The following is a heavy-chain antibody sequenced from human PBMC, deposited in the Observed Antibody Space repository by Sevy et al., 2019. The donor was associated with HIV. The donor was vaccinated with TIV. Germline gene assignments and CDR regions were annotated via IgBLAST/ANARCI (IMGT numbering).Heavy chain of an antibody. Sequence: GGSLRLSCAASGFTFSSYWMSWVRQAPGKGLEWVANIKQDGSEKYYVDSVKGRFTISRDNAKNSLYLQMNSLRAEDMAVYYCAGDEPYSGSYSGGMDVWGQGTTVTVSS. CDR3: AGDEPYSGSYSGGMDV. J-gene: IGHJ6*02. D-gene: IGHD1-26*01. V-gene: IGHV3-7*01. CDR2: IKQDGSEK. CDR1: GFTFSSYW.